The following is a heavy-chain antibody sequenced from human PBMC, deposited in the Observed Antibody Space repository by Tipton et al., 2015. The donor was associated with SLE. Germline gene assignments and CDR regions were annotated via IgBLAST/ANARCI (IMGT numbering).Heavy chain of an antibody. CDR1: GFTFSSYA. CDR3: AKGILHGVAEY. J-gene: IGHJ4*02. CDR2: IHAGGTT. D-gene: IGHD3-3*01. Sequence: SLRLSCAASGFTFSSYAMIWVRQAPGEGLEWVSVIHAGGTTHYAESVKGRFTISRDIAKQTVYLQMNSLRLEDTAVYYCAKGILHGVAEYWGQGTLVTVSS. V-gene: IGHV3-23*03.